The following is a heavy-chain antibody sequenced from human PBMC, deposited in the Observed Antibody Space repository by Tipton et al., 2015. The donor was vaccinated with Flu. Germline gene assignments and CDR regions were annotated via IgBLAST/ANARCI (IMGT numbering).Heavy chain of an antibody. CDR1: GGSFSGYYY. V-gene: IGHV4-34*10. Sequence: TLSLTCAVYGGSFSGYYYWSWIRQPPGKGLEWIGEINHSGSTNYNPSLKGRISMSVDASKTQFSLKLSSVTAADTAVYYCARRTDSGSFNWFDSWGHGTLVTVSS. J-gene: IGHJ5*01. CDR2: INHSGST. CDR3: ARRTDSGSFNWFDS. D-gene: IGHD1-26*01.